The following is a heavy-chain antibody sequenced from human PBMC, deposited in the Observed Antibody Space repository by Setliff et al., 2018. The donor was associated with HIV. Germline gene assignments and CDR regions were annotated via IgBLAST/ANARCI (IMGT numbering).Heavy chain of an antibody. CDR2: ISWDGGRT. D-gene: IGHD4-17*01. CDR3: ARDVVSHGDGPMGDH. V-gene: IGHV3-20*04. J-gene: IGHJ4*02. Sequence: PGESLKISCTASRLTLSSNYMSWVRQAPGKGLEWVSGISWDGGRTGYAASVEGRFLISRDDVKRKLHLQMNNLRVEDTAFYYCARDVVSHGDGPMGDHWGQGTLVTVSS. CDR1: RLTLSSNY.